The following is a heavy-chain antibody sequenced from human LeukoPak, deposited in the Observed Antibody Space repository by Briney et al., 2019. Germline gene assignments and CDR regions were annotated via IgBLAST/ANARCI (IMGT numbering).Heavy chain of an antibody. D-gene: IGHD6-13*01. V-gene: IGHV4-59*01. CDR2: IYHSGST. Sequence: SETLSLTCTVSGGSISTYYWNWIRQPPGKGLEWIGYIYHSGSTNYNPSLKSRVTISVDTSKNQFSLELSSVTAADTAVYYRAAAGSSWIIFDYWGQGTLVTVSS. CDR1: GGSISTYY. J-gene: IGHJ4*02. CDR3: AAAGSSWIIFDY.